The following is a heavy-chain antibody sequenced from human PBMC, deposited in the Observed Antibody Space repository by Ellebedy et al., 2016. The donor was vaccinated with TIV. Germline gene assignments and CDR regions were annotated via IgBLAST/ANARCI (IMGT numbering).Heavy chain of an antibody. Sequence: SETLSLXCTVSGGSISSYYWSWIRQPPGKGLECIGYIYYNGNTNYNPSLKSRVTISMDTSRNEFSLELTSVTAADTAVYYCARAGRWLETNWLDPWGQGTLVVVSS. CDR1: GGSISSYY. J-gene: IGHJ5*02. CDR3: ARAGRWLETNWLDP. CDR2: IYYNGNT. D-gene: IGHD6-19*01. V-gene: IGHV4-59*12.